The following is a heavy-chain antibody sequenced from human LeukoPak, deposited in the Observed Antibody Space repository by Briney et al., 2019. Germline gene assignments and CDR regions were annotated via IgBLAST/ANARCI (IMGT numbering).Heavy chain of an antibody. V-gene: IGHV3-21*01. CDR3: ARGRYNWRGEGENWFDP. CDR1: GFSYSGYS. J-gene: IGHJ5*02. Sequence: PGGSLRLSCAASGFSYSGYSMNWVRQAPGKGLEWVSCISSGSSYIYEADSVKGRFTISRDNAKNSLYLQMNSLRAEDTAVYCCARGRYNWRGEGENWFDPWGQGTLVTVSS. D-gene: IGHD1-20*01. CDR2: ISSGSSYI.